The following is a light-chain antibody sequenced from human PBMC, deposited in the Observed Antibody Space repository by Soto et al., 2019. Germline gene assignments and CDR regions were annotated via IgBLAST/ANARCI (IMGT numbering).Light chain of an antibody. CDR3: SSYAGRNIVV. J-gene: IGLJ2*01. CDR1: SSDVGAYNY. CDR2: EVS. Sequence: QSVLTQPPSASGSPGQSVTISCTGTSSDVGAYNYVSWYQQHPGKAPKLMIYEVSKRPSGVPDRFSGSKSGNTASLTVSGLQAEEEADYYCSSYAGRNIVVFVGVTNVTVL. V-gene: IGLV2-8*01.